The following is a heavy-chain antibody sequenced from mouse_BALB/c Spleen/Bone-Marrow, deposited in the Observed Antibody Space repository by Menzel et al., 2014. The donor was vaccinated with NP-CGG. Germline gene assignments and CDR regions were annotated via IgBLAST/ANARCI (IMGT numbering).Heavy chain of an antibody. CDR2: IDPANGNT. Sequence: VQLQQSGAELVKPGASVKLSCTASGFNIKDTYMHWVKQRPEQGLEWIGRIDPANGNTKYDPKFQGKATITADTSSNSASLQLSNLTSEDSDVYYFASYANGSRYGFDYWGQGTLVTVSA. J-gene: IGHJ3*01. V-gene: IGHV14-3*02. CDR1: GFNIKDTY. D-gene: IGHD1-1*01. CDR3: ASYANGSRYGFDY.